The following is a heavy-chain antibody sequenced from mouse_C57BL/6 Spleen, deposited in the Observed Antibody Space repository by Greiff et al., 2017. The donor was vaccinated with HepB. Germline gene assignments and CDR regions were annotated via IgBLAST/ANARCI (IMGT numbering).Heavy chain of an antibody. CDR3: TPAVAEGYFDY. Sequence: EVQLVESGAELVRPGASVKLSCTASGFNIKDDYMHWVKQRPEQGLEWIGWLDPENGDTEYASKFQGKATITADTSSNTAYLQLSSLTSEDTAVYYCTPAVAEGYFDYWGQGTTLTVSS. D-gene: IGHD1-1*02. CDR1: GFNIKDDY. J-gene: IGHJ2*01. V-gene: IGHV14-4*01. CDR2: LDPENGDT.